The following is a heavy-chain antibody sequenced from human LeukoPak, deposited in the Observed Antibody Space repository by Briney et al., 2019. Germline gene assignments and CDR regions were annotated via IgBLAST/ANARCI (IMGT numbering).Heavy chain of an antibody. J-gene: IGHJ4*02. CDR1: GYTFTGYY. CDR2: INPNSGGT. CDR3: ARVPRIVVVPAATPEYYFDY. Sequence: ASVKVPCKASGYTFTGYYMHWVRQAPGQGLEWMGWINPNSGGTNYAQKFQGRVTMTRDTSISTAYMELSRLRSDDTAVYYCARVPRIVVVPAATPEYYFDYWGQGTLVTVSS. D-gene: IGHD2-2*01. V-gene: IGHV1-2*02.